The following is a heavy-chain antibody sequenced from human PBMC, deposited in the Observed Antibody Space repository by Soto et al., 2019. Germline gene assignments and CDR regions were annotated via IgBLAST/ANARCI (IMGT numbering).Heavy chain of an antibody. Sequence: ESLKIPXKXPGFSFTRIWIGSVRQMPGKXVDGXWIINPGDSDTSYSPSFQGQVTISADKSISTASLQLSSLKASDTALYYCARHSLSGRYYVAFDIWGPGTLVTVSS. J-gene: IGHJ4*02. CDR2: INPGDSDT. CDR3: ARHSLSGRYYVAFDI. V-gene: IGHV5-51*01. CDR1: GFSFTRIW. D-gene: IGHD1-26*01.